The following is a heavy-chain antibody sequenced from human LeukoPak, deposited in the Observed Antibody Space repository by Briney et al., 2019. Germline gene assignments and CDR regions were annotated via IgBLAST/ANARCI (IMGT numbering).Heavy chain of an antibody. J-gene: IGHJ3*02. CDR1: GYTFINYG. D-gene: IGHD5-18*01. CDR3: ARRGYKTATPRDDAFDI. V-gene: IGHV1-18*01. Sequence: ASVKVSCKASGYTFINYGINWVRQAPGQGLEWVGWITPYNGNTNYAQKLQGRVTMTTDTSTSTAYMELRSLRSDDTAVYYCARRGYKTATPRDDAFDIWGQGTMVTVSS. CDR2: ITPYNGNT.